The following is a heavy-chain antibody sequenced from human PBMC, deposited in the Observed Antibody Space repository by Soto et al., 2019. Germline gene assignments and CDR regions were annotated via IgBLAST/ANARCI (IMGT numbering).Heavy chain of an antibody. CDR1: GGSFSGYY. CDR3: ARGAVAGINWFDP. Sequence: QVQLQQWGAGLLKPSETLSLTCAVYGGSFSGYYWSWIRQPPGKGLEWIGEINHSGSTNYNPSLKSRVTISVDTSKNQFSLKLSSVTAADTAVYYCARGAVAGINWFDPWGHGTLVTVSS. J-gene: IGHJ5*02. D-gene: IGHD6-19*01. CDR2: INHSGST. V-gene: IGHV4-34*01.